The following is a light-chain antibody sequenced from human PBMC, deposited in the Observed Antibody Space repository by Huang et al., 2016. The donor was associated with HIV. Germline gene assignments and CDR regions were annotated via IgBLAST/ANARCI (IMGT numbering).Light chain of an antibody. CDR2: AAS. CDR1: QGISSY. J-gene: IGKJ1*01. Sequence: IQLTQSPSSLSASVGDRVTITCRASQGISSYLAWYQQKPGKAPKLLIYAASTVQSGVPSRFSGSGSRTDFTLTISSLQPEDFATYHCQQLNSYPPTFGQGTKVEIK. CDR3: QQLNSYPPT. V-gene: IGKV1-9*01.